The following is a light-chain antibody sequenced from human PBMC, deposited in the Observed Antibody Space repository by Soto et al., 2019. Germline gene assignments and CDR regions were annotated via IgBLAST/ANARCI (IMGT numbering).Light chain of an antibody. J-gene: IGKJ5*01. CDR3: QQYNNWPFS. V-gene: IGKV3D-15*01. Sequence: EIVMTQSPGTLSVSPGERATLSCRASQSVSVNLAWYQQKPGQAPRLLIYDASNRATGIPARFSGSGSGTEFTLTISGLQSEDFALYFCQQYNNWPFSFGQGTRLEIK. CDR1: QSVSVN. CDR2: DAS.